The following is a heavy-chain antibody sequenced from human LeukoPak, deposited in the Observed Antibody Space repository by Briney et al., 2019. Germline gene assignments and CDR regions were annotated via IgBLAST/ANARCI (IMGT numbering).Heavy chain of an antibody. CDR3: AKDLSGSYPYFDY. CDR1: GFTFSSYG. CDR2: ISYDGSSK. D-gene: IGHD1-26*01. J-gene: IGHJ4*02. Sequence: GGSLRLSCAASGFTFSSYGMHWVRQAPGKGLEWVAVISYDGSSKYYADSVKGRFTISRDNSKNTLYLQMNSLRAEDTAVYYCAKDLSGSYPYFDYWGQGTLVTVSS. V-gene: IGHV3-30*18.